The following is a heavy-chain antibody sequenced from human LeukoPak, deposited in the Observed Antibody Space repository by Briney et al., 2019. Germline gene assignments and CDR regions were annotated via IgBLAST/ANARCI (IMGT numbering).Heavy chain of an antibody. D-gene: IGHD1-20*01. CDR2: IYYSGST. CDR3: ARHISGATKELSAFDI. Sequence: SETLSLTCTVSSGSISNYYWSWIRQPPGKGLEWIGYIYYSGSTKYNPSLKSRLTISVDTSKNQFSLRLTSVTAADTAVYYCARHISGATKELSAFDIWGQGTMVNVSS. CDR1: SGSISNYY. J-gene: IGHJ3*02. V-gene: IGHV4-59*08.